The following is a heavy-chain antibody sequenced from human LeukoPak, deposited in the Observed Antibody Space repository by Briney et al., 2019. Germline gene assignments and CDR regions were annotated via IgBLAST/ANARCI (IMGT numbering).Heavy chain of an antibody. Sequence: GGSLRLSCAASGFTFSSYGMHWVRQAPGKGLEWVAVISYDGSNKYYADSVKGRFTISRDNSKNTLYLQMNSLRAEDTAVYYCASVMGRYCSSTSCYVDYWGQGTLVTVSS. CDR1: GFTFSSYG. D-gene: IGHD2-2*01. CDR2: ISYDGSNK. CDR3: ASVMGRYCSSTSCYVDY. J-gene: IGHJ4*02. V-gene: IGHV3-30*19.